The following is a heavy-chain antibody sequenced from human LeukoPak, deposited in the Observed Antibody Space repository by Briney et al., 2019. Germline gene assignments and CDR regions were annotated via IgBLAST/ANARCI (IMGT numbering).Heavy chain of an antibody. CDR1: GYTFTGYY. CDR2: INPNSGGT. D-gene: IGHD3-22*01. CDR3: ARGLPPYYYDSSGFGFDP. Sequence: ASVKVSCKASGYTFTGYYMHWVRQAPGQGLEWMGWINPNSGGTNYAQKFQGRVTMTRNTSISTAYMELSSLRSEDTAVYYCARGLPPYYYDSSGFGFDPWGQGTLVTVSS. V-gene: IGHV1-2*02. J-gene: IGHJ5*02.